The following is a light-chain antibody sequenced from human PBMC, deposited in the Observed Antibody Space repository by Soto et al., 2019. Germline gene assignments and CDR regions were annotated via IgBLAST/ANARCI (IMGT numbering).Light chain of an antibody. J-gene: IGKJ1*01. V-gene: IGKV1-16*01. CDR1: QDISNS. CDR3: QQYYSRVT. Sequence: DIQMTQSPSSLSASVGDRVTITCRASQDISNSLAWFQQKPGKAPKSLIYAASSLQSGVPSRFSGGGFGTEFTLTISSLQPDDFATYYCQQYYSRVTFGQGTTVEIK. CDR2: AAS.